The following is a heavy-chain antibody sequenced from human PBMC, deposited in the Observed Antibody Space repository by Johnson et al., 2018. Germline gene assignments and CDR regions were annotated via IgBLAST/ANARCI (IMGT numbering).Heavy chain of an antibody. CDR2: INSDGSST. CDR1: GFTFSSYW. CDR3: ERDRLTITGATSLTYYYYYMDV. V-gene: IGHV3-74*01. D-gene: IGHD1-14*01. J-gene: IGHJ6*03. Sequence: VQLQESGGGLVQPGGSLRLSCAASGFTFSSYWMHWVRQAPGKGLVWVSRINSDGSSTSYADSVKGRFTISRDNAKNKLYLQRNGLRAEDTAEYNCERDRLTITGATSLTYYYYYMDVWGKGTTVTVSS.